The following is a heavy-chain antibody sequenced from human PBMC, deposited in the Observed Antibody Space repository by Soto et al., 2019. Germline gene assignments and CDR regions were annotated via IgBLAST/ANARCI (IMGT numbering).Heavy chain of an antibody. D-gene: IGHD3-10*01. Sequence: QVQLQESGPGLVKPSETLSLTCTVSGDSISRYYWSWIRLSPGKGLEWIGYIYYSGETNYNPSVKSRVPISVDRTKNQFSLKLSSVTAADTAVYYCARDQGGEFLKGSGMDVWGQGTKVTVS. J-gene: IGHJ6*02. CDR1: GDSISRYY. CDR2: IYYSGET. V-gene: IGHV4-59*01. CDR3: ARDQGGEFLKGSGMDV.